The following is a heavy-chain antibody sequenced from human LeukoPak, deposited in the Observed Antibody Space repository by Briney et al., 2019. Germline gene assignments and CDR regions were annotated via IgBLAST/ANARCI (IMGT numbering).Heavy chain of an antibody. J-gene: IGHJ5*02. V-gene: IGHV4-34*01. D-gene: IGHD5-18*01. CDR1: VGSFCGFY. CDR3: APRGDIEHSYGYGKWFDP. CDR2: INHSGST. Sequence: SETLSLTCAVYVGSFCGFYWSCIPHPLGEGVEWSGDINHSGSTNYNASLKSRVSISVDTSKDQFSLRLSSVTAADTAVYYCAPRGDIEHSYGYGKWFDPWGQGTRVTVSS.